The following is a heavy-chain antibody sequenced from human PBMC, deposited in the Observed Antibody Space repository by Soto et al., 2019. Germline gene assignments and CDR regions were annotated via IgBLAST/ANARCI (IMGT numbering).Heavy chain of an antibody. V-gene: IGHV3-23*01. CDR1: GFTFSTYA. Sequence: GGSLRLSCAASGFTFSTYAMSWVRQAPGKGLEWVSAISDSGGRTYYVDSVKGRFTISRDNSKNTLYLQMNSLRAEDTAVYFCAKELVNSGWTYFDYWGQGTLVTVSS. CDR2: ISDSGGRT. CDR3: AKELVNSGWTYFDY. J-gene: IGHJ4*02. D-gene: IGHD6-19*01.